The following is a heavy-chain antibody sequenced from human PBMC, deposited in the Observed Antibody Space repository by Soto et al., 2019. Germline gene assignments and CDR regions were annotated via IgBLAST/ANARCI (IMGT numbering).Heavy chain of an antibody. V-gene: IGHV4-31*03. D-gene: IGHD2-8*01. CDR2: IYHNGKT. CDR1: VDAIYIGGYY. Sequence: TLSLTCTFSVDAIYIGGYYCTWIRQHPWKGLEWIGYIYHNGKTYYNPSLESRGTMSVDTSKNQHTLRLDSVTAADKSVYYCATDGRSNDNCIDAWGQGTPVTVSS. CDR3: ATDGRSNDNCIDA. J-gene: IGHJ5*02.